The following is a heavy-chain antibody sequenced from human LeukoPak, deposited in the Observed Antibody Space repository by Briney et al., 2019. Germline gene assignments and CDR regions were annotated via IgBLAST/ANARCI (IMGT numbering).Heavy chain of an antibody. CDR3: AKGPYRPGDFDI. CDR2: IGGSRGTT. J-gene: IGHJ3*02. Sequence: GRSLRLSCAASGFTFSSSVMSWVRPAPGKGLEWVSDIGGSRGTTNYADSVKGRFTISRDNSKNTLYLQMNSLRAEDTAVYYCAKGPYRPGDFDIWGQGTMVTVSS. CDR1: GFTFSSSV. D-gene: IGHD3-10*01. V-gene: IGHV3-23*01.